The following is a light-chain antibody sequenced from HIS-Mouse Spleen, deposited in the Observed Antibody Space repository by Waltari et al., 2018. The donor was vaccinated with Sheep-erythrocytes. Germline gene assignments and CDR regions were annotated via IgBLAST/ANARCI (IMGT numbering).Light chain of an antibody. CDR2: KDS. Sequence: SYELTQPPSVSVSPGQTARITCSGDALPKQYAYWYQQKPGQAPVLGIYKDSERPSGSPERFSVSSSGTTVTLTISGVQAEDEADYYCQSADSSGTYVVFGGGTKLTVL. J-gene: IGLJ2*01. CDR3: QSADSSGTYVV. V-gene: IGLV3-25*03. CDR1: ALPKQY.